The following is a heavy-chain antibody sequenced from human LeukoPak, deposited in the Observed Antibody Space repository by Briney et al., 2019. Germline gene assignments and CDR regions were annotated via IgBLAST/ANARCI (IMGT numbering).Heavy chain of an antibody. CDR1: GFTFSSYW. Sequence: GGSLRLSCAASGFTFSSYWMHWVRQAPGKGLLWVSRINGDGSTTNYADSVQGRFTISRDNAKNTLYLQMNSLRTEDTAVYYCARGSPSYWALSYWGPGILVTVSS. CDR3: ARGSPSYWALSY. D-gene: IGHD2/OR15-2a*01. CDR2: INGDGSTT. J-gene: IGHJ4*02. V-gene: IGHV3-74*01.